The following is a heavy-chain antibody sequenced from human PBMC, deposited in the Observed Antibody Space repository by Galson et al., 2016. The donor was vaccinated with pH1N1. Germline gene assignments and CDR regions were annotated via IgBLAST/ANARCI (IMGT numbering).Heavy chain of an antibody. CDR1: GFTFSSNA. D-gene: IGHD2-15*01. CDR3: AKTVGSTLGH. Sequence: SLRLSCATSGFTFSSNAMSWVRQAPGKGLERISTISNDALTTYYADSVKGRFTISRDNSKKTAYLQMNTLSAEDTAVYFCAKTVGSTLGHWGQGTLVTVSS. CDR2: ISNDALTT. V-gene: IGHV3-23*01. J-gene: IGHJ4*02.